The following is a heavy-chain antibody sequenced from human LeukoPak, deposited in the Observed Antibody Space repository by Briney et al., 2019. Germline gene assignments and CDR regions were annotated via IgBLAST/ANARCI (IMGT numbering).Heavy chain of an antibody. CDR1: GFTFRSYA. D-gene: IGHD6-13*01. Sequence: GGSLRPSCAASGFTFRSYAMNWVRQAPGKGLEWVSVISGSGTNTYYADSVKGRFTISRDNSKNTLFLQMHSLRAEDTAVYYCAKGSVPIISSSYFDYWGQGTLVTVSS. CDR2: ISGSGTNT. CDR3: AKGSVPIISSSYFDY. J-gene: IGHJ4*02. V-gene: IGHV3-23*01.